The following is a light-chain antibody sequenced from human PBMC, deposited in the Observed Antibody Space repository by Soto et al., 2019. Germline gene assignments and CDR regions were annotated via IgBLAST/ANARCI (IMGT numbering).Light chain of an antibody. Sequence: LTQPASVSGSPGQSIAISCTGTSSVVGGYSYVSWYQQQPGKAPKLVISDVSNRPSGVSDRFSGSKSGNTASLTISGLQTEDEADYYCASYTTSSTYVFGTGTKVTVL. V-gene: IGLV2-14*01. CDR2: DVS. CDR3: ASYTTSSTYV. CDR1: SSVVGGYSY. J-gene: IGLJ1*01.